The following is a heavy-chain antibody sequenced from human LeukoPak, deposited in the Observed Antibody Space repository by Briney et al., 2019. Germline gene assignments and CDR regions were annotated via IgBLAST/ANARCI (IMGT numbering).Heavy chain of an antibody. D-gene: IGHD1-1*01. V-gene: IGHV3-21*04. Sequence: GGSLRLSCAASGFTFSSYSMNWVRQAPGKGLEWVSSISSSNSYIYYADSVKGRFTISRDNAKNSLYLQMNSLRAEDTAVYYCARHISTTYYFDYWGQGTLATVSS. J-gene: IGHJ4*02. CDR3: ARHISTTYYFDY. CDR1: GFTFSSYS. CDR2: ISSSNSYI.